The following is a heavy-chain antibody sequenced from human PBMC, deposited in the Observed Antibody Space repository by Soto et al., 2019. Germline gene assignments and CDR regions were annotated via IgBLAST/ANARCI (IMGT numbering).Heavy chain of an antibody. D-gene: IGHD2-8*01. V-gene: IGHV3-7*01. Sequence: EVQVVESGGGLVQPGGSLRLSCAASGFIFSNHWMTWVRQVPGKGLEWVANINQDGSDQYYLDSVKGRFTISRDNAKNSLFLQRNSLRVEDTAVYYCATSMRHTLDPWGQGTLVTVSS. CDR3: ATSMRHTLDP. CDR1: GFIFSNHW. J-gene: IGHJ5*02. CDR2: INQDGSDQ.